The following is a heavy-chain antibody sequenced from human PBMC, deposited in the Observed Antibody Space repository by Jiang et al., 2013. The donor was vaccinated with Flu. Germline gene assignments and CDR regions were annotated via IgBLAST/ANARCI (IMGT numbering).Heavy chain of an antibody. D-gene: IGHD6-13*01. CDR3: ATLSSSWANDYYYGMDV. CDR2: INPNSGGT. J-gene: IGHJ6*02. CDR1: YY. Sequence: YYMHWVRQAPGQGLEWMGWINPNSGGTNYAQKFQGRVTMTRDTSISTAYMELSRLRSDDTAVYYCATLSSSWANDYYYGMDVWGQGTTVTVSS. V-gene: IGHV1-2*02.